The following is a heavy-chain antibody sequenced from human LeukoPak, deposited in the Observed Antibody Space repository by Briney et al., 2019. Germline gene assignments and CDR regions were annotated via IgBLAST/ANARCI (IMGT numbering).Heavy chain of an antibody. CDR1: CYNYIRHD. CDR2: ISANNGNT. V-gene: IGHV1-18*01. Sequence: ASVKVSCKASCYNYIRHDVSWVRQTPGQGLAWVGWISANNGNTEFAQKFQGRVTMTTDTSTSTAYMELRNLRSDDTAVYYCARALYYDFSYYFDYWGQGTLVTVSS. J-gene: IGHJ4*02. CDR3: ARALYYDFSYYFDY. D-gene: IGHD3-3*01.